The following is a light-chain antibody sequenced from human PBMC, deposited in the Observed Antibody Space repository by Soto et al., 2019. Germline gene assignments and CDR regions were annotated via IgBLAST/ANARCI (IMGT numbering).Light chain of an antibody. CDR2: YAS. CDR1: QTVSRY. Sequence: VLTQSPATLFLSPGERATLSCRASQTVSRYLAWYQQKPGQAPRLLIYYASNRATGIPARFSGSGSGTDYTLIISSLEPEDFAVYYCQQRSTWPLFTFGGGTKVEI. V-gene: IGKV3-11*01. CDR3: QQRSTWPLFT. J-gene: IGKJ4*01.